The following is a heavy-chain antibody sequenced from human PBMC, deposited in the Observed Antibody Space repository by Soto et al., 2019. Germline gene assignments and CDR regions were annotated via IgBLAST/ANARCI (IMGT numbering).Heavy chain of an antibody. D-gene: IGHD3-10*01. CDR2: IIPMFGTA. Sequence: QVQLVQSGAEVKKPGSSVKVSCKVSGGPFSDYAVSWVRQAPGQGLEWMGGIIPMFGTANYAQKFQGRVTITADASTTTAYTELSRLSCQDTAVYYCARDLDYYGSGNYNNRIDYWGQGTLVTVSS. V-gene: IGHV1-69*01. J-gene: IGHJ4*02. CDR3: ARDLDYYGSGNYNNRIDY. CDR1: GGPFSDYA.